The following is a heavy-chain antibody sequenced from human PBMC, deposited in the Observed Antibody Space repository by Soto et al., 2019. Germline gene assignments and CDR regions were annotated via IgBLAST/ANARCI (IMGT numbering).Heavy chain of an antibody. J-gene: IGHJ4*02. D-gene: IGHD3-10*01. CDR1: GFTFTNYA. V-gene: IGHV3-23*01. Sequence: GGSLRLSCAASGFTFTNYAMSWVRQAPGRGLEWVSTVSGRGSSTYYANSVKGRFTISRDNSKDTSKNQVVLTVSNMDPLDTATYYCAHSHYRSGSAHFFDYWGQGTLVTVSS. CDR3: TYYCAHSHYRSGSAHFFDY. CDR2: VSGRGSST.